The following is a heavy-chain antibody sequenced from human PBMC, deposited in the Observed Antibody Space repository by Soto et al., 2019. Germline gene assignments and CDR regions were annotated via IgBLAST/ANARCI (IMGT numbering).Heavy chain of an antibody. D-gene: IGHD6-25*01. Sequence: SETLSLTCTVSGGSISSYYWSWIRQPPGKGLEWIGYIYYSGSTNYNPSLKSRVTISVDTSKNQFSLKLSSVTAADTAVYYCARETPRLYGMDVWGQGTTVTVS. V-gene: IGHV4-59*01. CDR2: IYYSGST. CDR3: ARETPRLYGMDV. J-gene: IGHJ6*02. CDR1: GGSISSYY.